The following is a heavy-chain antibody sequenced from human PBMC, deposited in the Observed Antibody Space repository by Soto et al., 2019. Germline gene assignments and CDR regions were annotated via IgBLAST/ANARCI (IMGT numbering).Heavy chain of an antibody. J-gene: IGHJ4*02. CDR3: ARDEGTSNCLINS. D-gene: IGHD4-4*01. CDR2: ISHDEINK. Sequence: QVQLVESGGGVVQPGRSLRLSCAASGFTFSNYGMHWVRQAPGKGLEWVAVISHDEINKQYGDSAKGLYTISRDSSKNTLSLQMNSLRGDDTAVYYCARDEGTSNCLINSWGQGSLVTVSS. V-gene: IGHV3-33*01. CDR1: GFTFSNYG.